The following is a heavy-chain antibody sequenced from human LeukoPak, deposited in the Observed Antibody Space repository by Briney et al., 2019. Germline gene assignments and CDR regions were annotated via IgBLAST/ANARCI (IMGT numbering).Heavy chain of an antibody. Sequence: SETLSLTCTVSGYSISSGYYWGWIRQPPGKGLEWIGSIYHSGSTYYNPSLKSRVTISVDTSRNQFSLKLSSVTAADTAVYYCASLAVTYYDFWSGLPRDYYYYMDVWGKGTTVTVSS. D-gene: IGHD3-3*01. V-gene: IGHV4-38-2*02. CDR1: GYSISSGYY. CDR2: IYHSGST. CDR3: ASLAVTYYDFWSGLPRDYYYYMDV. J-gene: IGHJ6*03.